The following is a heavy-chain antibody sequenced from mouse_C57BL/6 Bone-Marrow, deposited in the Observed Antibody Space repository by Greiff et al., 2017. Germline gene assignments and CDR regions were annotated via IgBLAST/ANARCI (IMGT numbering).Heavy chain of an antibody. J-gene: IGHJ2*01. CDR1: GYSITSDYA. D-gene: IGHD2-4*01. V-gene: IGHV3-2*02. CDR3: ARRYDSFYFDY. Sequence: EVKLMESGPGLVKPSQSLSLTCTVTGYSITSDYAWNWIRQFPGNKLEWMGYISYSGRTSYNPSLKSRISITLDTAKNQFFLQLTSVTTEDTATYYCARRYDSFYFDYWGQGTTLTVSS. CDR2: ISYSGRT.